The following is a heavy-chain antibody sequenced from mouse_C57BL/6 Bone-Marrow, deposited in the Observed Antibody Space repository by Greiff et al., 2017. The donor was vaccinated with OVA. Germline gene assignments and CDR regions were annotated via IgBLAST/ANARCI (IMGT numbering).Heavy chain of an antibody. CDR2: IYPRSGNT. D-gene: IGHD2-1*01. CDR1: GYTFTSYG. J-gene: IGHJ3*01. V-gene: IGHV1-81*01. Sequence: VKVVESGAELARPGASVKLSCKASGYTFTSYGISWVKQRTGQGLEWIGEIYPRSGNTYYNEKFKGKATLTADKSSSTAYMELRSLTSEDSAVYFCAVYYGNYVTYWGQGTLVTVSA. CDR3: AVYYGNYVTY.